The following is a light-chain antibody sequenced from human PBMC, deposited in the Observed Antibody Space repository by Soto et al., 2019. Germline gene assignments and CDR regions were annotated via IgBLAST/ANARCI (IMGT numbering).Light chain of an antibody. CDR1: QSVSTY. CDR3: QQNKDWPGT. Sequence: EIVMTQSPATLSVSPGERATLSCRASQSVSTYLAWHQQEPGQAPRLLIYDASTRATGIPVRFSGSGSGTEFTLTISSLQSEDVGIYYCQQNKDWPGTFGQGTKVDIK. J-gene: IGKJ1*01. V-gene: IGKV3-15*01. CDR2: DAS.